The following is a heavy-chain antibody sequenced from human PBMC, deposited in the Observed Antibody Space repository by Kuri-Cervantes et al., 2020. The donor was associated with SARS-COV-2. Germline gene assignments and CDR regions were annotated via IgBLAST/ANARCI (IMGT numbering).Heavy chain of an antibody. CDR1: GYTFTSYD. Sequence: ASVKVSCKASGYTFTSYDINWVRQATGQGLEWMGWMNPNSGNTGYAQKFQGRVTITADESTSTAYMELSSLRSEDTAVYYCARGGWSSSPAAAAGSYYYYYMDVWGKGTTVTVSS. V-gene: IGHV1-8*03. CDR2: MNPNSGNT. CDR3: ARGGWSSSPAAAAGSYYYYYMDV. J-gene: IGHJ6*03. D-gene: IGHD6-13*01.